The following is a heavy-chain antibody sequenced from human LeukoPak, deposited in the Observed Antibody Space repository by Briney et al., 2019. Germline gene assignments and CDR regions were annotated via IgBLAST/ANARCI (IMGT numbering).Heavy chain of an antibody. J-gene: IGHJ4*02. D-gene: IGHD6-19*01. CDR2: IYYSGST. CDR3: ASVAVAGTRDFDY. CDR1: GGSISSGSYY. Sequence: SETLSLTCTVSGGSISSGSYYWGWIRQPPGKGLEWIGSIYYSGSTYYNPSLKSRVTISVDTSKNQFSLKLSSVTAADTAVYYCASVAVAGTRDFDYWGQGTLVTVSS. V-gene: IGHV4-39*07.